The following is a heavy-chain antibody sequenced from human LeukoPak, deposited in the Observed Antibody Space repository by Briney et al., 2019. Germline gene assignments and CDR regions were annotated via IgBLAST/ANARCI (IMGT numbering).Heavy chain of an antibody. CDR1: AGSISSYY. D-gene: IGHD2-15*01. CDR2: YHYSGGT. CDR3: ARLLGGSLNFLY. Sequence: SETLSLTCTVSAGSISSYYWSWIRQPPGKGLECIGYYHYSGGTTYNPSLKSRVTISVDTSKNQFSLKLSSVTAADTAVYYCARLLGGSLNFLYWGQGILVTVSS. V-gene: IGHV4-59*01. J-gene: IGHJ4*02.